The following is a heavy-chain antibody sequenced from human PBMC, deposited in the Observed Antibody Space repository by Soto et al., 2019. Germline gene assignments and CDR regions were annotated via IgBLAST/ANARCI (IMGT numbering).Heavy chain of an antibody. D-gene: IGHD3-3*01. CDR1: GFTFSNAW. CDR3: TTGYYDSHFDY. Sequence: PGGSLRLSCAAPGFTFSNAWMSWVRQAPGKGLEWVGRIKSKTDGGTTDYAAPVKGRFTISRDDSKNTLYLQMNSLKTEDTAVYYCTTGYYDSHFDYWGQGTLVTVSS. V-gene: IGHV3-15*01. J-gene: IGHJ4*02. CDR2: IKSKTDGGTT.